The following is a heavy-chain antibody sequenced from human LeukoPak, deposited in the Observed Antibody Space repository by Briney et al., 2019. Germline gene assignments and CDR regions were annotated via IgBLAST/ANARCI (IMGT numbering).Heavy chain of an antibody. J-gene: IGHJ4*02. Sequence: GGSLRLSCAASGFTVSNNYMSWVRQAPGKGLEWVSVIYSGGTTYYADSVRGRFTISRDNSKNTVHLQMNSLRPEDTAVYYCASYDVRAAYFEYWGQGTLVTVSS. CDR3: ASYDVRAAYFEY. CDR1: GFTVSNNY. CDR2: IYSGGTT. D-gene: IGHD3/OR15-3a*01. V-gene: IGHV3-66*02.